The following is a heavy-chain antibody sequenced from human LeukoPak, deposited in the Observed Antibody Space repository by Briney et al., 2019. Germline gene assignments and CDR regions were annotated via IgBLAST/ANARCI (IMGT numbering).Heavy chain of an antibody. J-gene: IGHJ6*02. CDR1: GFTFSSYA. CDR2: ISGSGGST. CDR3: ARGHHGMDV. V-gene: IGHV3-23*01. Sequence: GSLRLSCAASGFTFSSYAMSWVRQAPGKGLEWVSAISGSGGSTYYADSVKGRFTISRDNAKNSLYLQMNSLRAEDTAVYYCARGHHGMDVWGQGTTVTVSS.